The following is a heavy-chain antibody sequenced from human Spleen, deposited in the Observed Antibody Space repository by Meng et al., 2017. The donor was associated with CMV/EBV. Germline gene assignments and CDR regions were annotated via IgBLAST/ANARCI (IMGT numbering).Heavy chain of an antibody. CDR3: AREVGYSSGWETFDY. D-gene: IGHD6-19*01. CDR2: IYYSGST. V-gene: IGHV4-59*01. J-gene: IGHJ4*02. CDR1: GGSISSYY. Sequence: SETLSLTCTVSGGSISSYYWSWIRQPPGKGLEWIGYIYYSGSTNYNPSLKSRVTISVDTSKNQFSLKLSSVTAADTAVYYCAREVGYSSGWETFDYRGQGTLVTVSS.